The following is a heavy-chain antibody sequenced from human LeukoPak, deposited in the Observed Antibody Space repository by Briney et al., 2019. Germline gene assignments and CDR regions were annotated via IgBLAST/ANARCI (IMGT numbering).Heavy chain of an antibody. CDR2: IYYSGST. D-gene: IGHD3-16*01. Sequence: SETLSLTCTVSGGSISSYYWSWIRQPPRKGLEWIGYIYYSGSTNYNPSLKSRVTISVDTSENQFSLKLSSVTAADTAVYYCASWGGAVNYWGQGTLATVSS. J-gene: IGHJ4*01. CDR3: ASWGGAVNY. V-gene: IGHV4-59*01. CDR1: GGSISSYY.